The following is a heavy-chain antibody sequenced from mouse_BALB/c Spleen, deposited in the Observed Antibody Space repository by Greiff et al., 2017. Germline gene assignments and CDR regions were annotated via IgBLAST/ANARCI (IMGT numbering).Heavy chain of an antibody. D-gene: IGHD1-1*01. CDR1: GYSFTGYF. CDR2: INPYNGDT. Sequence: LVEPGASVKISCKASGYSFTGYFMNWVKQSHGKSLEWIGRINPYNGDTFYNQKFKGKATLTVDKSSSTAHMELLSLTSEDSAVYYCGILYGSSGYWYFDVWGAGTTVTVSS. J-gene: IGHJ1*01. CDR3: GILYGSSGYWYFDV. V-gene: IGHV1-37*01.